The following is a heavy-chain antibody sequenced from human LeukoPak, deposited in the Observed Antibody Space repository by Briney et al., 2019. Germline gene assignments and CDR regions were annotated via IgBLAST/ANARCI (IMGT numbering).Heavy chain of an antibody. J-gene: IGHJ6*03. CDR1: GGSISSGDYY. D-gene: IGHD1-26*01. CDR2: IYYSGST. Sequence: SQTLSLTCTVSGGSISSGDYYWSWIRQPPGKGLEWIGYIYYSGSTYYNPSLKSRVTISVDTSKNQFSLKLSSVTAADTAVYYCARNSGSLPYYYYCYMDVWGKGTTVTVSS. CDR3: ARNSGSLPYYYYCYMDV. V-gene: IGHV4-30-4*08.